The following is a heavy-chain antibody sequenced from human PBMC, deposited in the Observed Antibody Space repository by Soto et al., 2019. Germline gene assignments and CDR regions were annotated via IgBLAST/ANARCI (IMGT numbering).Heavy chain of an antibody. CDR3: ASTPLHLNWFDP. Sequence: PGESLKISCKGSGYSFTSYWISWVRQMPGKGLERMGRIDPSDSYTNYSPSFQGHVTISADKSISTAYLQWSSLKASDTAMYYCASTPLHLNWFDPWGQGTLVTVSS. CDR2: IDPSDSYT. CDR1: GYSFTSYW. J-gene: IGHJ5*02. V-gene: IGHV5-10-1*01. D-gene: IGHD3-16*02.